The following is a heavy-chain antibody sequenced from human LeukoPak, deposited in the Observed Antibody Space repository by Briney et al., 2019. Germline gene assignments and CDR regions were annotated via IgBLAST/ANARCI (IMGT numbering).Heavy chain of an antibody. CDR1: GFPFTTYA. D-gene: IGHD5-18*01. Sequence: GGSLRLSYAASGFPFTTYAMSWVRQAPGKGLEWVSAISGSGGSTYYADSVKGRFTISRDNSKNTLYLRMNSLRAEDTAVYYCAKGGYSYGARDAFDIWGQGTMVTVSS. J-gene: IGHJ3*02. CDR3: AKGGYSYGARDAFDI. V-gene: IGHV3-23*01. CDR2: ISGSGGST.